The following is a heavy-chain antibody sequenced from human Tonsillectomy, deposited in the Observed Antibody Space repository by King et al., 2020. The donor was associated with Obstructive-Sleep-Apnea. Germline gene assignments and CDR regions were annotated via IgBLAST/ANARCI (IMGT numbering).Heavy chain of an antibody. J-gene: IGHJ4*02. CDR3: ARVPGYSGYWYYFDY. CDR2: IYFTGST. CDR1: GGSISSASYF. D-gene: IGHD5-12*01. Sequence: VQLQESGPGLVKPSQTLSLTCTVSGGSISSASYFWSWIRQHPGKGLEWIGYIYFTGSTRYNPSLESRVTISVDTSKNQFSLKLSSVTAADTAVYYCARVPGYSGYWYYFDYWGPGTLVTVSS. V-gene: IGHV4-31*03.